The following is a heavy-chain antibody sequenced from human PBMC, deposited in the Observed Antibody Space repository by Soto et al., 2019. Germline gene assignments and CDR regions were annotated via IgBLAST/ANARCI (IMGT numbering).Heavy chain of an antibody. Sequence: QVHLVQSGAEVKKPGSSVKVSCKPSGGSFNNYAVSWVRQAPGQGLEWMGGSIPNFDTPNYAQKFQDRVTIIADESTSTVYMELRSLRSNDTAVYYCAVAMVREILIFESSGMHVWGQGTTVIVSS. CDR1: GGSFNNYA. D-gene: IGHD3-10*01. J-gene: IGHJ6*02. CDR3: AVAMVREILIFESSGMHV. V-gene: IGHV1-69*01. CDR2: SIPNFDTP.